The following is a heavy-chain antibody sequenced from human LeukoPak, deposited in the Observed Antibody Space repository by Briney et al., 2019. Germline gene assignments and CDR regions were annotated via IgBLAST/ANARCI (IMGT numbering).Heavy chain of an antibody. J-gene: IGHJ4*02. D-gene: IGHD3-3*01. CDR3: ARGGYDFWSGDFIDY. V-gene: IGHV3-74*01. CDR1: GFTSSRYW. Sequence: GGSLRLSCAASGFTSSRYWMHWVRHAPGKGLGWVSRINSDGSNTSYADSVKGRFTISRDNAKNTLYRQMNGVGAEVTAVYNGARGGYDFWSGDFIDYWGQGTLVTVSS. CDR2: INSDGSNT.